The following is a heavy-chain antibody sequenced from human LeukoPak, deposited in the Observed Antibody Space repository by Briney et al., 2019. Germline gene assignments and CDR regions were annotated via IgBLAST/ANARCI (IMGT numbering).Heavy chain of an antibody. V-gene: IGHV4-59*01. Sequence: SETLSLTCTVSGGSISSYYWSWIRQPPGKGLEWIGYIYYSGSTNYNPSLKSRVTISVDTSKNQFSLKLSSVTAADTAVYYCATQRHRGSSGYYYDYWGQGTLVTVSS. CDR2: IYYSGST. D-gene: IGHD3-22*01. J-gene: IGHJ4*02. CDR3: ATQRHRGSSGYYYDY. CDR1: GGSISSYY.